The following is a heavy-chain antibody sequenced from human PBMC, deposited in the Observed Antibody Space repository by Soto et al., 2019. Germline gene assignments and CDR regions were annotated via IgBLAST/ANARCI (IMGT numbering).Heavy chain of an antibody. J-gene: IGHJ4*02. CDR1: GFSLSTSGVG. CDR2: IYWDDDK. D-gene: IGHD3-22*01. Sequence: QITLKESGPTLVKPTQTLTLTCTFSGFSLSTSGVGVGWIRQPPGKALEWLALIYWDDDKRYSPSLKSRLTITTDTSKNQVVLTMTHMDPVDTATYYCALSYYYDSSGSVDYRGQGTLVTVSS. CDR3: ALSYYYDSSGSVDY. V-gene: IGHV2-5*02.